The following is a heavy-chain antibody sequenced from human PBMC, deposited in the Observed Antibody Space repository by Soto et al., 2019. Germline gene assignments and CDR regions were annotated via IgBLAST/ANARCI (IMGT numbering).Heavy chain of an antibody. CDR1: GFTFSSYA. J-gene: IGHJ3*02. Sequence: EVPLVESGGGLVQPGGSLRLSCAASGFTFSSYAMHWVRQAPGKGLEYVSAISSNGGSTYYANSVKGRFTISRDNSKNTLYRQMGSLRAEDMAVYYCARDRWGPDAFDIWGQGTMVTVSS. V-gene: IGHV3-64*01. D-gene: IGHD3-16*01. CDR2: ISSNGGST. CDR3: ARDRWGPDAFDI.